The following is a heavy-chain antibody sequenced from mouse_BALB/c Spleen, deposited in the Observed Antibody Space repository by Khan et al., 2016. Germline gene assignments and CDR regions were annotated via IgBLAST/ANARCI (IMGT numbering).Heavy chain of an antibody. CDR3: VREGTVPLMDY. Sequence: DLVKPGASVKLSCKASGYTFTSYWINWIKQRPGQGLEWIGRIAPGSGGAYYNEMFKGKATLTVDTSSSTAYIQLSSLSSEDSAVYFCVREGTVPLMDYWDQGTSVTVSS. V-gene: IGHV1S41*01. D-gene: IGHD1-1*01. CDR2: IAPGSGGA. J-gene: IGHJ4*01. CDR1: GYTFTSYW.